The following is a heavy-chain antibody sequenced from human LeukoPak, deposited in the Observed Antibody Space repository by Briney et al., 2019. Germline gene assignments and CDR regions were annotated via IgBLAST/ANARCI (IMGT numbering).Heavy chain of an antibody. D-gene: IGHD2-2*02. V-gene: IGHV3-64*01. CDR2: ISTNGGST. CDR3: ARGLRDCTSTSCFTYWYFDL. CDR1: GFTFSSYA. J-gene: IGHJ2*01. Sequence: GGSLRLSCAASGFTFSSYAMHWVRQAPGKGLEHVSVISTNGGSTYYANSKGRFTISRDNPKNTLYLQMGSLRPEDMAVYYCARGLRDCTSTSCFTYWYFDLWGRGTLVTVSS.